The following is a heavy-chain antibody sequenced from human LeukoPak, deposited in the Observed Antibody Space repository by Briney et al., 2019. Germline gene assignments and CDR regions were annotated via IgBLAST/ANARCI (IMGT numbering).Heavy chain of an antibody. V-gene: IGHV3-7*01. D-gene: IGHD6-13*01. J-gene: IGHJ6*03. CDR2: VKQDGREK. CDR1: GFTFRSYW. CDR3: AKEGYSRGYYYYYYMDI. Sequence: GGSLRLSCAASGFTFRSYWMSWVRQAPGKGLEWVANVKQDGREKYYVDSVKGRFSISRDNAKNSLYLQMNSLRAEDTSVYYCAKEGYSRGYYYYYYMDIWGKGTTVTVSS.